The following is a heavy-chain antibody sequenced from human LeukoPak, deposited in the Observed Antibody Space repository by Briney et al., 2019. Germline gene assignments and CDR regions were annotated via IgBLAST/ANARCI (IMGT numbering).Heavy chain of an antibody. D-gene: IGHD1-14*01. V-gene: IGHV4-34*01. CDR2: INHSGST. J-gene: IGHJ3*02. Sequence: SETLSLTCAVYGGSFSGYYSSWIRQPPGKGLEWIGEINHSGSTNYNPSLKSRVTISVDTSKNQFSLKLSSVTAADTAVYYCARSLNHAFDIWGQGTMVTVSS. CDR3: ARSLNHAFDI. CDR1: GGSFSGYY.